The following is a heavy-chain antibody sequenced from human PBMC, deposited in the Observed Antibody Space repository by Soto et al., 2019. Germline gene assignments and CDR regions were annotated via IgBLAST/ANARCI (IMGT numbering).Heavy chain of an antibody. CDR3: AKARDQQWVRLPFDY. CDR2: FSATSENT. CDR1: GFFFSSYT. D-gene: IGHD6-19*01. J-gene: IGHJ4*02. V-gene: IGHV3-23*01. Sequence: EVQLLESGGGLVQPGGSLRLSCVGSGFFFSSYTMTWVRQAPVKGLEWVSSFSATSENTYYADSVRVRFTISRDNSKNTHFLQMNSLTAEDKAMYYCAKARDQQWVRLPFDYWGQGILVIVSS.